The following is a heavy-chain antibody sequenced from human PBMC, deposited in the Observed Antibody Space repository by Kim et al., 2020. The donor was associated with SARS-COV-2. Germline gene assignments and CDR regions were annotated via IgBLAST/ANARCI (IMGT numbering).Heavy chain of an antibody. J-gene: IGHJ6*02. D-gene: IGHD2-2*01. V-gene: IGHV6-1*01. Sequence: SQTLSLTCAISGDSVSSNSAAWNWIRQSPSRGLEWLGRTYYRSKWYNDYAVSVKSRITINPDTTKNQFSLQLNSVTPEDTAVYYCARMHQRTSDIVVVPAAMVDYYYYGMDVWGQGTTVTVSS. CDR3: ARMHQRTSDIVVVPAAMVDYYYYGMDV. CDR1: GDSVSSNSAA. CDR2: TYYRSKWYN.